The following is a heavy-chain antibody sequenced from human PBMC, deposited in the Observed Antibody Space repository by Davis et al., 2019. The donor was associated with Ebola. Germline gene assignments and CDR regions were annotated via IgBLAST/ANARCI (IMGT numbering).Heavy chain of an antibody. V-gene: IGHV3-7*01. CDR2: IKQDGSEK. CDR3: AKDYFDY. J-gene: IGHJ4*02. Sequence: GGSLRLSCAASGFTFSTSVMHWVRQAPGKGLEWVANIKQDGSEKYYVDSVKGRFTISRDNAKNSLYLQMNSLRAEDTAVYYCAKDYFDYWGQGTLVTVSS. CDR1: GFTFSTSV.